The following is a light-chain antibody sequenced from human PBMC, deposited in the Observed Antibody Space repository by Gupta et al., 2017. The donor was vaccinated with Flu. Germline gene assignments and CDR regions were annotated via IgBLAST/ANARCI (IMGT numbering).Light chain of an antibody. CDR3: MQGLHCPLA. V-gene: IGKV2-30*01. Sequence: VTLGQPASISCRSSQGLLYSDGYTYLHWFQQRPGQSPRRLIYLVSYRASGVPDRFSGSGSGTDFTLKISRVEAEDVGIYFCMQGLHCPLAFGQGTTVDIK. J-gene: IGKJ3*01. CDR2: LVS. CDR1: QGLLYSDGYTY.